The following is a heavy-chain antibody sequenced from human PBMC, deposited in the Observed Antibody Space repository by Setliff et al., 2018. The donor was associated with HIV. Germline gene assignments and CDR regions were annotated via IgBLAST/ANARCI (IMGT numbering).Heavy chain of an antibody. CDR1: GGSFSGYY. J-gene: IGHJ4*02. CDR3: ARGGDILVVSAAPDY. D-gene: IGHD2-2*01. Sequence: SETLSLTCAVYGGSFSGYYWSWIRQPPGKGLEWIGEINHSGSTLYNPSPKSRVTISVDTSTNHFTLKLTSVTAADTAVYYCARGGDILVVSAAPDYWGQGTLVTVSS. V-gene: IGHV4-34*01. CDR2: INHSGST.